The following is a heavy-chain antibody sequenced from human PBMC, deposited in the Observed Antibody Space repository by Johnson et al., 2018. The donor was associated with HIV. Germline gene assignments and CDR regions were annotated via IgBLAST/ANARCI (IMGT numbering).Heavy chain of an antibody. V-gene: IGHV3-66*03. CDR3: ATPLGGWRWGDAFDI. J-gene: IGHJ3*02. Sequence: MLLVESGGGLIQPGGSLRLSCAASGFIVSYNYMSGVRQAPGKGLEWVSVIYSGGSTYYADSVKGRFTISRDNSKNTLYLQMNSLRAEDTAVYYCATPLGGWRWGDAFDIWDQGTMVTVSS. CDR2: IYSGGST. CDR1: GFIVSYNY. D-gene: IGHD3-16*01.